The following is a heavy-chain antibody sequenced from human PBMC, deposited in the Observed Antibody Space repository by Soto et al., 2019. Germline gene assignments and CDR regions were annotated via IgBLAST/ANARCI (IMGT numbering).Heavy chain of an antibody. Sequence: PSETLSLTCTVSGGSISSGGYYWSWIRQRPGKGLEWIGYIYYSGSTYYNPSLKSRVTISVDTSKNQFSLKLSSVTAADTAVYYCARFDSTLKYCSGGSCYSGFDYWGQGTLVTVSS. CDR1: GGSISSGGYY. CDR2: IYYSGST. CDR3: ARFDSTLKYCSGGSCYSGFDY. D-gene: IGHD2-15*01. J-gene: IGHJ4*02. V-gene: IGHV4-31*03.